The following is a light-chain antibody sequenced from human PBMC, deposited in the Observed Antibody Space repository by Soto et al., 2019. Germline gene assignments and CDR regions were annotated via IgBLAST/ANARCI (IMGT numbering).Light chain of an antibody. CDR2: GVS. V-gene: IGKV3-15*01. CDR1: QSFTSN. CDR3: QQYKNLPRP. Sequence: IRIPQFPAPLSVSPGERVTLSCMASQSFTSNLAWYQQKPGQAPRLLIYGVSTRATDIPDRFSGSGSGTEFTLTISSLQSEDLARYYSQQYKNLPRPFAQGTRLE. J-gene: IGKJ5*01.